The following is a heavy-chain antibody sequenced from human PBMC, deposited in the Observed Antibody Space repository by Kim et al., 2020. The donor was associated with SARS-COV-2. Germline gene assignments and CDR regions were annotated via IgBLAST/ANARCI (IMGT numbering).Heavy chain of an antibody. V-gene: IGHV3-30*01. Sequence: GSNKYYADSVKGRFTISRDNSKNTLYLQMNSLRAEDTAVYYCAGVDWFDPWGQGTLVTVSS. J-gene: IGHJ5*02. D-gene: IGHD2-15*01. CDR2: GSNK. CDR3: AGVDWFDP.